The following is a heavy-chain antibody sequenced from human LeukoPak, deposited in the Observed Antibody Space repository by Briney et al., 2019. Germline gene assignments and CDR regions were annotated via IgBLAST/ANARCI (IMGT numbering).Heavy chain of an antibody. CDR3: ARIRGGWYIDY. D-gene: IGHD3-10*01. CDR1: GFTVCSNY. J-gene: IGHJ4*02. Sequence: PGGSLRLSCAASGFTVCSNYMSWVRQAPGKGLEWVSVIYRGGSTYYADSVKGRFTISRDNSKNTLYLQMNSLRAEDTAVYYCARIRGGWYIDYWGQGTLVTVSS. CDR2: IYRGGST. V-gene: IGHV3-53*01.